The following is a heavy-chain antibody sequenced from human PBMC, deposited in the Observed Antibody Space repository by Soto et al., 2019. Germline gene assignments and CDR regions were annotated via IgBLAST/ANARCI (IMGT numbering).Heavy chain of an antibody. J-gene: IGHJ6*02. V-gene: IGHV5-51*01. CDR3: ARHPVSIKSRGLRPMDV. CDR2: IYPGDSDT. CDR1: GYSFTSYW. D-gene: IGHD3-10*01. Sequence: GESLKISCKGSGYSFTSYWIGWVRQMPGKGLEWMGIIYPGDSDTRYSPSFQGQVTISADKSISTAYLQWSSLKASDTAMYYCARHPVSIKSRGLRPMDVWGQGTTVTVSS.